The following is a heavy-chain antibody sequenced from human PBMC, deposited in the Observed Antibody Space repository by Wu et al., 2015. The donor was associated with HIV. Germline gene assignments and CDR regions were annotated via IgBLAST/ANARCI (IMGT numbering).Heavy chain of an antibody. CDR1: GYTFTGYY. Sequence: QVQLVQSGAEVKKPGASVKVSCKASGYTFTGYYMHWVRQAPGQGLEWMGWINPNSGGTNYAQKFQGRVTMTRDTSISTAYMELSRLRSDDTAVYYCARPVELLWFGESMDYWGQGTLVTVSS. V-gene: IGHV1-2*02. J-gene: IGHJ4*02. CDR3: ARPVELLWFGESMDY. CDR2: INPNSGGT. D-gene: IGHD3-10*01.